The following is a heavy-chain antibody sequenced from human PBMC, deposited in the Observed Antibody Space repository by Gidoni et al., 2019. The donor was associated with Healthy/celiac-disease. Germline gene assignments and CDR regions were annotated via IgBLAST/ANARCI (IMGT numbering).Heavy chain of an antibody. CDR3: ARCQYSSGWKDAFDI. CDR2: INPSGGST. J-gene: IGHJ3*02. D-gene: IGHD6-19*01. Sequence: QVQLVQSGAEVKKPGASVKVSCKASGYTFTSYYMHWVRQAPGQGLEWMGIINPSGGSTSYAQKFQGRVTMTRDTSTSTVYMELSSLRSEDTAVYYCARCQYSSGWKDAFDIWGQGTMVTVSS. CDR1: GYTFTSYY. V-gene: IGHV1-46*01.